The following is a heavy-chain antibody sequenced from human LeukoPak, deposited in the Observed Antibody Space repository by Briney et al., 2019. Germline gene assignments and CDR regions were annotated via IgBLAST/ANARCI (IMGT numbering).Heavy chain of an antibody. D-gene: IGHD6-19*01. Sequence: GGSLRLSCAASGLTVSRNHMSWVRQAPGKGLEWVSVFYAVGDTYYADSVKGRFTISRDNSKNTLYLQMYSLRAEDTAVYYCARGATVAGDFDYWGQGTLVTVSS. CDR2: FYAVGDT. CDR1: GLTVSRNH. CDR3: ARGATVAGDFDY. J-gene: IGHJ4*02. V-gene: IGHV3-66*01.